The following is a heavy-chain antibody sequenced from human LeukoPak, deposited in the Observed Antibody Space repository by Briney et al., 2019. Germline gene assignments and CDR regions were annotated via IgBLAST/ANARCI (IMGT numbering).Heavy chain of an antibody. D-gene: IGHD3-3*01. CDR3: ARIFNDFWSGYEAAFDI. CDR2: IYHSGST. Sequence: SETLSLTCTVSGYSISSGYYWGWIRQPPGKGLEWTGSIYHSGSTYYNPSLKSRVTMSVDTSKNQFSLKLSSVTAADTAVYYCARIFNDFWSGYEAAFDIWGQGTMVTVSS. V-gene: IGHV4-38-2*02. J-gene: IGHJ3*02. CDR1: GYSISSGYY.